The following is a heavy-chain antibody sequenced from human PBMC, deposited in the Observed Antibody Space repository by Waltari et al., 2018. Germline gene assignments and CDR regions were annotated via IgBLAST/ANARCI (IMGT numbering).Heavy chain of an antibody. V-gene: IGHV1-3*01. D-gene: IGHD1-26*01. CDR3: ARGGVGAKVDY. CDR2: INAGNGNT. CDR1: GYTFTSYA. Sequence: QVQLVQSGAEVKKPGASVKVSCKASGYTFTSYAMHWVRQAPGQRLEWMGWINAGNGNTKYSQKFQGRVTITRDTSASTAYMELSSLRSEDTAVYYCARGGVGAKVDYWGQGTLVIVSS. J-gene: IGHJ4*02.